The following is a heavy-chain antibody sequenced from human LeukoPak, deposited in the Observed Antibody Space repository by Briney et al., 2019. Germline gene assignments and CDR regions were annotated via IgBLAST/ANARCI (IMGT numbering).Heavy chain of an antibody. CDR3: ARALRWCSGGSCYRYYFDY. CDR2: MNPNSGNT. Sequence: GASVKVSCKASGYTFTSHDINWVRQATGQGLEWMGWMNPNSGNTGYAQKFQGRVTMTRNTSISTAYMELSSLRSEDTAVYYCARALRWCSGGSCYRYYFDYWGQGTLVTVSS. CDR1: GYTFTSHD. J-gene: IGHJ4*02. V-gene: IGHV1-8*01. D-gene: IGHD2-15*01.